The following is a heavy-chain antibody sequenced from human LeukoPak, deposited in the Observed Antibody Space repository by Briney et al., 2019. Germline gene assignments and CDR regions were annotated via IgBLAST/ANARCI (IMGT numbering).Heavy chain of an antibody. V-gene: IGHV5-51*01. Sequence: GESLKISCKGSGYSFTSYWIGWVRQMPGKGLEWMGIIYPGDSDTRYSPSFQGQVTISADKSISTAYLQWSSLKASDTAMYYCARQNIVVVPAATNYYGMDVWGQGTTVTVSS. CDR1: GYSFTSYW. D-gene: IGHD2-2*01. J-gene: IGHJ6*02. CDR3: ARQNIVVVPAATNYYGMDV. CDR2: IYPGDSDT.